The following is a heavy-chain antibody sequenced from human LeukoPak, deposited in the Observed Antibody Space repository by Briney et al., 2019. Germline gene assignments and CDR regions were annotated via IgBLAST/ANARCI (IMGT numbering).Heavy chain of an antibody. J-gene: IGHJ4*02. CDR1: GYTFSSYW. D-gene: IGHD4-17*01. V-gene: IGHV3-74*01. CDR3: ARRGGDYFDY. CDR2: IKNDGSST. Sequence: HGGSLRLSCAASGYTFSSYWMHWVRQVPGKGLVWVSRIKNDGSSTSYADSEKGRFTISRDNAKNTLYLQMNSLRAEDTAVYYCARRGGDYFDYWGQGNRVTVSS.